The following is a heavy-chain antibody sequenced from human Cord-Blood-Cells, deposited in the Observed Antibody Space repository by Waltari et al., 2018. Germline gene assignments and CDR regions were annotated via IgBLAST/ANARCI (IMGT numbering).Heavy chain of an antibody. J-gene: IGHJ4*02. Sequence: QVQLQESGPGLVTPSETLSLTCTVSGGSVSSGSYYWSWIRQPPGKGLEWIGYIYYSGSNNYNPSLKGRVTISVDTSKNQFSLKLSSVTAADTAVYYCAREGYYYGSGSYYNWGQGTLVTVSS. CDR1: GGSVSSGSYY. D-gene: IGHD3-10*01. CDR2: IYYSGSN. CDR3: AREGYYYGSGSYYN. V-gene: IGHV4-61*01.